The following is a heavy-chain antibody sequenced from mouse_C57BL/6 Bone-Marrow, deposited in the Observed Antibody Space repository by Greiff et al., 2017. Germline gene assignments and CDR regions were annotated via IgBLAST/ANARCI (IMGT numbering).Heavy chain of an antibody. CDR1: GFNIKDDY. D-gene: IGHD2-4*01. V-gene: IGHV14-4*01. CDR2: IDPENGDT. J-gene: IGHJ3*01. CDR3: TSLIYYDHGLFAY. Sequence: EVQLVESGAELVRPGASVKLSCTASGFNIKDDYMHWVKQRPEQGLEWIGWIDPENGDTEYASKFQGKATITADTSSNTAYLQLSSLTSEDTAVYYCTSLIYYDHGLFAYWGQGTLVTVSA.